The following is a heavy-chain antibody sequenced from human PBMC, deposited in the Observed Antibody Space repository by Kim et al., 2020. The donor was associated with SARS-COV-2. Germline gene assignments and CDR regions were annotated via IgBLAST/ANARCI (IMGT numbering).Heavy chain of an antibody. D-gene: IGHD3-9*01. V-gene: IGHV1-2*02. CDR2: INPNSGGT. CDR3: ARGGPPPPRYFENWFDP. CDR1: GYTFTGYY. Sequence: ASVKVSCKASGYTFTGYYMHWVRQAPGQGLEWMGWINPNSGGTNYAQKFQGRVTMTRDTSISTAYMELSRLRSDDTAVYYCARGGPPPPRYFENWFDPWGQGTLVTVSS. J-gene: IGHJ5*02.